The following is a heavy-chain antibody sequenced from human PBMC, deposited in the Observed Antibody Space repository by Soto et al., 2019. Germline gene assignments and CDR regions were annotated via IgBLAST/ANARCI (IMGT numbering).Heavy chain of an antibody. Sequence: SETLSLTCTVSGGSISSSSYYWGWIRQPPGKGLEWIGSIYYSGSTYYNPSLKSRVTISVDTSKNQFSLKLSPVTAADTAVYYCARQYVGYCSGGSCYWFDPWGQGTLVTSPQ. CDR2: IYYSGST. J-gene: IGHJ5*02. CDR3: ARQYVGYCSGGSCYWFDP. D-gene: IGHD2-15*01. V-gene: IGHV4-39*01. CDR1: GGSISSSSYY.